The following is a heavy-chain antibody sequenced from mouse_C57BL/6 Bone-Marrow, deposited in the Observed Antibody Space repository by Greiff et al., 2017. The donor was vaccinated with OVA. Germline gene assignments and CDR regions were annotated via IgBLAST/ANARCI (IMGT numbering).Heavy chain of an antibody. Sequence: EVQGVESGGGLVQPGGSLKLSCAASGFTFSDYYMYWVRQTPEKRLEWVAYISNGGGSTYYPDTVKGRFTISRDNAKNTLYLQMSRLKSEDTAMYYCARQGVTTDWYFDVWGTGTTVTVSS. V-gene: IGHV5-12*01. CDR3: ARQGVTTDWYFDV. J-gene: IGHJ1*03. CDR2: ISNGGGST. D-gene: IGHD2-2*01. CDR1: GFTFSDYY.